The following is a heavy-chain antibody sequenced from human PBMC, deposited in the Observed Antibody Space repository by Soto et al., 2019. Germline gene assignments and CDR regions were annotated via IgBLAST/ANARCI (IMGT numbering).Heavy chain of an antibody. CDR2: INPDNGGT. V-gene: IGHV1-2*02. CDR3: TRSTQYSASLEFDF. CDR1: GYTFTDYF. Sequence: GASVKVSCKASGYTFTDYFIHWVRQAPGQGLEWMGWINPDNGGTAYAQKFQGRITMARDTPVSTVYMELSGLRSGDTAVYYCTRSTQYSASLEFDFWGQGILVTVSS. J-gene: IGHJ4*02. D-gene: IGHD5-12*01.